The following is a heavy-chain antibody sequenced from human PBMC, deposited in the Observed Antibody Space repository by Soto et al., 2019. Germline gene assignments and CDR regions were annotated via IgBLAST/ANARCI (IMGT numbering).Heavy chain of an antibody. Sequence: SRPALVNPTQTLTMTCTFSGFSLSGGGVGLVGIRQPPGKALEWVALIYWNDDKRYSPSLKSRLTITKDTSKKQVVLTMTNMAPEHTATSYRAHQLANVDRFGPWARGTQGTVYS. V-gene: IGHV2-5*01. J-gene: IGHJ5*02. CDR1: GFSLSGGGVG. CDR3: AHQLANVDRFGP. D-gene: IGHD6-13*01. CDR2: IYWNDDK.